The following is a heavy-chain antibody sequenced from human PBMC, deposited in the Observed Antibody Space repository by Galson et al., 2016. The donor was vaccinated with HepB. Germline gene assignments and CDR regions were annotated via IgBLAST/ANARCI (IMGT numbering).Heavy chain of an antibody. CDR3: AKIFGISSSRSYGMDV. V-gene: IGHV3-23*01. CDR1: TFTFSNYG. Sequence: SLRLSCAASTFTFSNYGMRWVRQAPGKGLEWVSSIKSSGGSTYYADSVKGRFTISRDNSKNTLYLQMNSLRAEDTAVYYCAKIFGISSSRSYGMDVWGQGTTVTVSS. J-gene: IGHJ6*02. CDR2: IKSSGGST. D-gene: IGHD6-6*01.